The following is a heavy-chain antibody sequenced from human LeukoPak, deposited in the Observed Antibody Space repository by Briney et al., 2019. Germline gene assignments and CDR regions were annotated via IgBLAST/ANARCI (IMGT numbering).Heavy chain of an antibody. J-gene: IGHJ1*01. CDR3: AIVPAAITYFQH. D-gene: IGHD2-2*01. CDR1: GFTVSSNY. V-gene: IGHV3-53*01. CDR2: IYSGGST. Sequence: QPGGPLRLSCAASGFTVSSNYMSWVRQAPGKGLEWVSVIYSGGSTYYADSVKGRFTISRDNSKNTLYLQMNSLRAEDTAVYYCAIVPAAITYFQHWGQGTLVTVSS.